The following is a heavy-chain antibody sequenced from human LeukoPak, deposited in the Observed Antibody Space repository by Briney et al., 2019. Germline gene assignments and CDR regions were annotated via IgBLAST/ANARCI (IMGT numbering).Heavy chain of an antibody. CDR3: ARDDYDILTGYYPPNRFDP. CDR1: GFTFSSYS. D-gene: IGHD3-9*01. J-gene: IGHJ5*02. V-gene: IGHV3-21*01. CDR2: ISSSSSYI. Sequence: GGSLRLSCAASGFTFSSYSMNWVRQAPGKGLEWVSSISSSSSYIYYADSVKGRFTISRDNAKNSLYLQMNSLRAEDTAVYYCARDDYDILTGYYPPNRFDPWGQGTLVTVSS.